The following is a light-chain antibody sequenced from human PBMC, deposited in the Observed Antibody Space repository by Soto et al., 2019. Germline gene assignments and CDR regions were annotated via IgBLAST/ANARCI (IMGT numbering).Light chain of an antibody. V-gene: IGKV3D-15*01. CDR3: QQYNNWPRT. Sequence: EIVLTQSPATLSLSPGERATLSCRASQSVSNNYLAWYQQKPGQAPRLLIYGASNRATGIPDRFSGSGSGTEFTLTISSLQSEDFAVYYCQQYNNWPRTFGQGTKVDIK. CDR2: GAS. J-gene: IGKJ1*01. CDR1: QSVSNN.